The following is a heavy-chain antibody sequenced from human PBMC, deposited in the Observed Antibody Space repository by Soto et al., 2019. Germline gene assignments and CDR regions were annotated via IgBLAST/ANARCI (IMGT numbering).Heavy chain of an antibody. V-gene: IGHV4-59*01. CDR2: TYYSGST. D-gene: IGHD6-13*01. J-gene: IGHJ4*02. CDR3: ARVRGTAGKRYFDY. Sequence: SETLSLTCTVSGGSMISYYWNWMRQPPGKGLEWIGYTYYSGSTTYNPSLKSRVTISADSSKNQFSLKLSSVTAADTAVYYCARVRGTAGKRYFDYWGPGTLVTVSS. CDR1: GGSMISYY.